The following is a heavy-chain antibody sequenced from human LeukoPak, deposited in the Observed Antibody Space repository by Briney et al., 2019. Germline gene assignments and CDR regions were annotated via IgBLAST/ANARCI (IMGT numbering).Heavy chain of an antibody. CDR2: ISFDDSDN. V-gene: IGHV3-30*03. D-gene: IGHD3-9*01. J-gene: IGHJ4*01. CDR1: GFTFSRYI. Sequence: PGRSLRLSCTASGFTFSRYIMHWVRQAPGRGLEWLAVISFDDSDNYYADSVRTLFTISRENSKNTVSLRMDSLRVEDTGVYYCARGEFQSLQYFGWLEAPDY. CDR3: ARGEFQSLQYFGWLEAPDY.